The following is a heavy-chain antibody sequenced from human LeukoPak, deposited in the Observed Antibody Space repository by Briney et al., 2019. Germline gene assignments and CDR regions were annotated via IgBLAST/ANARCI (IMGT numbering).Heavy chain of an antibody. CDR1: GGSISSSSYY. D-gene: IGHD3-9*01. CDR2: IYYSGST. Sequence: SETLSLTCTVSGGSISSSSYYWGWIRQPPGKGLEWIGSIYYSGSTYYNPSLKSRVTISVDTSKNQFSLKLSSVTAADTAVYYCARDSAYYDIVTGYYFDYWGQGTLVTVSS. J-gene: IGHJ4*02. V-gene: IGHV4-39*07. CDR3: ARDSAYYDIVTGYYFDY.